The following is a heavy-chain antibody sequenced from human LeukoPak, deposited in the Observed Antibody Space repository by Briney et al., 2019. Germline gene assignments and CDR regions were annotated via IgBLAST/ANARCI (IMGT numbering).Heavy chain of an antibody. D-gene: IGHD5-12*01. V-gene: IGHV3-30*02. Sequence: GGSLRLSCAASGFTFSSYGMHWVRQAPGKGLEWVAFIRYDGSNKYYADSVKDRFTISRDNSKNTLYLQMNSLRAEDTAVYYCARVPRDSGYDYYYYYYMDVWGKGTTVTVSS. CDR2: IRYDGSNK. J-gene: IGHJ6*03. CDR1: GFTFSSYG. CDR3: ARVPRDSGYDYYYYYYMDV.